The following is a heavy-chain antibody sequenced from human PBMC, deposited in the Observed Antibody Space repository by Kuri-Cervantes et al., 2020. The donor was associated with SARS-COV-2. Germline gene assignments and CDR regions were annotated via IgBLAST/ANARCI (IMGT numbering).Heavy chain of an antibody. J-gene: IGHJ6*02. Sequence: SVKVSCKASGGTFSSYAISWVRQAPGQGLGWMGGFIPIFGTANYAQKFQGRVTITADESASTAYMELSSLRSEDTAVYYCARRGGPYGDYGQRDYYYYGMDVWGQGTMVTVSS. V-gene: IGHV1-69*13. CDR3: ARRGGPYGDYGQRDYYYYGMDV. D-gene: IGHD4-17*01. CDR1: GGTFSSYA. CDR2: FIPIFGTA.